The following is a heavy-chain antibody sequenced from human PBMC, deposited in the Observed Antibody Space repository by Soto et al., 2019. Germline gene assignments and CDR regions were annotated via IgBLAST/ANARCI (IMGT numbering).Heavy chain of an antibody. D-gene: IGHD3-10*01. Sequence: GGSLRLSCAASGFTFSSSAMTWARQAPGKGLEWVSAISESGGTIFYADSVKGRFTVSRDNSRNTLYLQMNSLRADDTAVYYCAKDPPYGHPIVAFDIWGQGTMVTVSS. J-gene: IGHJ3*02. CDR1: GFTFSSSA. CDR3: AKDPPYGHPIVAFDI. V-gene: IGHV3-23*01. CDR2: ISESGGTI.